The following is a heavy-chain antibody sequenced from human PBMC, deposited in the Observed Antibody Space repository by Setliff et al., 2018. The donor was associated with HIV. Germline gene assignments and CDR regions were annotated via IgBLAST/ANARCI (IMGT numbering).Heavy chain of an antibody. CDR3: ARDLDEAVKDADNYVPLDL. Sequence: SVKVSCKAAGGTFNNYVFSWVRKAPGRGLEWIGTIIPILDTTNYAQKFQERVTITTDESTSTAYMELRSLTSEDTAVYYCARDLDEAVKDADNYVPLDLWGQGTLVTVSS. CDR2: IIPILDTT. D-gene: IGHD3-16*01. CDR1: GGTFNNYV. V-gene: IGHV1-69*11. J-gene: IGHJ5*02.